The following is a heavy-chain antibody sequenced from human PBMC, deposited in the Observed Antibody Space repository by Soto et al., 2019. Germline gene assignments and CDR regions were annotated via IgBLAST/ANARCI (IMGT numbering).Heavy chain of an antibody. D-gene: IGHD6-6*01. V-gene: IGHV1-18*01. CDR3: ARASLSSIWSIAARLGAGWFDP. Sequence: GASVKVSCKASGYTFTSYGISWVRQAPGQGLEWMGWISAYNGNTNYAQKLQGRVTMTTDTATSTAYMELRSLRSDDTAVYYCARASLSSIWSIAARLGAGWFDPWGQGTLVTVSS. CDR2: ISAYNGNT. J-gene: IGHJ5*02. CDR1: GYTFTSYG.